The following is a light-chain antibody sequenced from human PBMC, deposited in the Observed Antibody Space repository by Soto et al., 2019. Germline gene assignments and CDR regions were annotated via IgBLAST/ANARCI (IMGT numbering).Light chain of an antibody. V-gene: IGLV1-51*01. J-gene: IGLJ2*01. CDR3: GTWDSSLSGGV. Sequence: QSVLTQPPSVSAAPGQKVTISCSGSSSNIGNNYVSWYQHLPGTAPRLLIYDNNKRPSGIPDRFSGSKSGTSATLGITGLQTGDEADYYCGTWDSSLSGGVFGGGTKVTVL. CDR1: SSNIGNNY. CDR2: DNN.